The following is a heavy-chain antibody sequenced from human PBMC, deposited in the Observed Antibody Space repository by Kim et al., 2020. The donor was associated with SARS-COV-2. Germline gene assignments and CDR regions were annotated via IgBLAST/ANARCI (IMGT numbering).Heavy chain of an antibody. CDR2: T. V-gene: IGHV3-53*01. D-gene: IGHD3-16*01. CDR3: ARDPDGGGRGY. Sequence: TYDADSVKGRFTISGDNSKNTLYLQMNSLRAEDTAVYYCARDPDGGGRGYWGQGTLVTVSS. J-gene: IGHJ4*02.